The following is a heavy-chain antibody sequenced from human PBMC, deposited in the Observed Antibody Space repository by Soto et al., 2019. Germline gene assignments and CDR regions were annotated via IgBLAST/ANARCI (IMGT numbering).Heavy chain of an antibody. CDR3: ARGVVPAAIYWFDP. CDR1: GGTFSSYA. V-gene: IGHV1-69*06. D-gene: IGHD2-2*01. J-gene: IGHJ5*02. CDR2: IIPIFGTA. Sequence: SVKVSCKASGGTFSSYAISWVRQAPGQGLEWMGGIIPIFGTANYAQKFQGRVTITADKSTSTAYMELSSLRSEDTAVYYCARGVVPAAIYWFDPWGQGTLVTVSS.